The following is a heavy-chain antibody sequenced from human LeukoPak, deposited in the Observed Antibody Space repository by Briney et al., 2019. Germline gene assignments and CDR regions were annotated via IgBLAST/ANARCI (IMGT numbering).Heavy chain of an antibody. CDR3: ARLHKARDHNWFDP. CDR2: IYPGDSDT. V-gene: IGHV5-51*01. J-gene: IGHJ5*02. Sequence: GESLKISFKGSGYSFTSYWIGWVRPMPGKGLEWMGIIYPGDSDTRYSPSFQGQVTISADKSISTAYLQWSSLKASDTAMYYCARLHKARDHNWFDPWGQGTLVTVSS. D-gene: IGHD5-24*01. CDR1: GYSFTSYW.